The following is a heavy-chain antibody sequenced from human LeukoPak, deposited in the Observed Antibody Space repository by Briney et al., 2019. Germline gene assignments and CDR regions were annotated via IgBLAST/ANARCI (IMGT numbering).Heavy chain of an antibody. V-gene: IGHV1-18*04. CDR2: ISAYNGNT. CDR3: ARIYCSSTSCSDRGYSYGY. D-gene: IGHD2-2*01. J-gene: IGHJ4*02. CDR1: GYTFPSYF. Sequence: ASVKVSCKASGYTFPSYFMHWVRQAPGQGLEWMGWISAYNGNTNYAQKLQGRVTMTTDTSTSTAYMELRSLRSDDTAVYYCARIYCSSTSCSDRGYSYGYCGQGTLVTVSS.